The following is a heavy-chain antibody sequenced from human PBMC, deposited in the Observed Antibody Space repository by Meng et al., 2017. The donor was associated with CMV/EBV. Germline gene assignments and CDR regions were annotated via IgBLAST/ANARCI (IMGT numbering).Heavy chain of an antibody. V-gene: IGHV4-4*02. CDR2: IYHSGST. Sequence: GGSIRSSTWWSRVLQPPGKGLEWIGEIYHSGSTNYNPSLKSRVTISVDKSKNQFSLKLSSVTAADTAVYYCARGSDEAAAGTSYFDYWGQGTLVTVSS. D-gene: IGHD6-13*01. J-gene: IGHJ4*02. CDR1: GGSIRSSTW. CDR3: ARGSDEAAAGTSYFDY.